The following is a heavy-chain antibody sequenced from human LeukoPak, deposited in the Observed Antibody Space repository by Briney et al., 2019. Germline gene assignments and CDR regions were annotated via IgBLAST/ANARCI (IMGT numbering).Heavy chain of an antibody. CDR1: GFTFDDYA. Sequence: GGSLRLSCAASGFTFDDYAMHWVRQAPGKGLEWVSGISWNSGGIVYADSVKGRFTISRDNAKNSLYLQMNGLRVEDTAVYYCARVYYASWSGQPLSQHWLDPWGQGTLVTVSS. D-gene: IGHD3-3*01. V-gene: IGHV3-9*01. CDR2: ISWNSGGI. CDR3: ARVYYASWSGQPLSQHWLDP. J-gene: IGHJ5*02.